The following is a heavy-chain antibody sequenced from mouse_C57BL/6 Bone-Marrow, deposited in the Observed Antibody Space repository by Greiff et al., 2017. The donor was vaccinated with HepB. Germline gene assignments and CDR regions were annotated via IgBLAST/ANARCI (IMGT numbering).Heavy chain of an antibody. CDR3: ARGGHYYGRSRCDY. V-gene: IGHV1-9*01. CDR1: GYTFTGYW. CDR2: ILPGSGST. D-gene: IGHD1-1*01. Sequence: QVQLQQSGAELLKPGASVKLSCKASGYTFTGYWIEWVKQRPGHGLEWIGEILPGSGSTNYNEKFKGKATFTADTSSNTAYMQLSSLTTEDSAIYYCARGGHYYGRSRCDYWGQGTTLTVSS. J-gene: IGHJ2*01.